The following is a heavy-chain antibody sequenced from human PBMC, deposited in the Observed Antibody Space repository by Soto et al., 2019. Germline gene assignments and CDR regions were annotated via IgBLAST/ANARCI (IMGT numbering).Heavy chain of an antibody. CDR3: ASQLGYCSSTSCYAWAPYYYYGMDV. CDR1: GGSISSSSYY. Sequence: QLQLQESGPGLVKPSETLSLTCTVSGGSISSSSYYWGWIRQPPGKGLEWIGSIYYSGSTYYNPSLKSRVTISVDTSKNQFSLKLSSVTAADTAVYYCASQLGYCSSTSCYAWAPYYYYGMDVWGQGTTVTVSS. D-gene: IGHD2-2*01. J-gene: IGHJ6*02. V-gene: IGHV4-39*01. CDR2: IYYSGST.